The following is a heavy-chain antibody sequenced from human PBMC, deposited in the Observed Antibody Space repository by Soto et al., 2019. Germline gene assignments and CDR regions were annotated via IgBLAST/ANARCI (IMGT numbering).Heavy chain of an antibody. J-gene: IGHJ4*02. V-gene: IGHV3-23*01. CDR3: AKDQRYSRSSWPHLR. CDR2: ISGSGGST. D-gene: IGHD6-6*01. Sequence: EVQLLESGGGLVQPGGSLRLSCAASGFTFSSYAMSWVRQAPGKGLEWVSAISGSGGSTYYADSVKGRFTISGDNSKHTLYLQMNSLRAEDTAVYYCAKDQRYSRSSWPHLRWGQGTLVTVSS. CDR1: GFTFSSYA.